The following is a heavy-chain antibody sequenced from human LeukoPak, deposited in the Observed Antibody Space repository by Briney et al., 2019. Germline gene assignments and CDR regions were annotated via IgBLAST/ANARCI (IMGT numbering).Heavy chain of an antibody. Sequence: PGRSLRLSCAASGFTFDDYAMHWVRQAPGKGLEWVSGISWNSGSIGYADSVKGRFTISRDNAKNSLYLQMNSLSAEEMALYYCAKHQGYGSGSVNAFDIWGQGTMVTVPS. CDR3: AKHQGYGSGSVNAFDI. CDR2: ISWNSGSI. CDR1: GFTFDDYA. V-gene: IGHV3-9*03. D-gene: IGHD3-10*01. J-gene: IGHJ3*02.